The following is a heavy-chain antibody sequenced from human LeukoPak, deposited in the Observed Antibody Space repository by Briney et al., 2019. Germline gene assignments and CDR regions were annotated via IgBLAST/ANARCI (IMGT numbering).Heavy chain of an antibody. V-gene: IGHV3-11*04. Sequence: PGGSLRLSCAASGFTFSDYDMSWVRQAPGKGLEWVSGISGSGGTTYYGDSVKGRFTISRDNAKNSLYLQMNSLRAEDTAVYYCAREGIVVVTAIEWGQGTLVTVSS. CDR3: AREGIVVVTAIE. CDR2: ISGSGGTT. CDR1: GFTFSDYD. J-gene: IGHJ4*02. D-gene: IGHD2-21*02.